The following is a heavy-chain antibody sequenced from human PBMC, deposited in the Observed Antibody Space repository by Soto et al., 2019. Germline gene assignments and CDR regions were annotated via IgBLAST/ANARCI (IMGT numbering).Heavy chain of an antibody. V-gene: IGHV5-51*01. CDR1: GYSFTSYW. CDR3: ASTRFKQRGAFDI. D-gene: IGHD3-10*02. CDR2: IYPGDSDT. Sequence: GESLKISCNGSGYSFTSYWIGWVRQMPGKGLEWMGIIYPGDSDTRYSPSFQGQVTISADKSISTAYLQWSSLKASDTAMYYCASTRFKQRGAFDIWGQGTMVTVSS. J-gene: IGHJ3*02.